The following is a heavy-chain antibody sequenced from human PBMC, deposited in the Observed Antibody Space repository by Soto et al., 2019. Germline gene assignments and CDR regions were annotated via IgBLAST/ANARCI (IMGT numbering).Heavy chain of an antibody. Sequence: ASVKVSCKASGDSVSSYVITWERQAPGQGLEWMGGIIPMFGSTDYEQKLQDRLTITADDSTSTVYMELSRLRSDDTAVYYCAREKGVSTISQHYGMDGWGLGTALTLSS. CDR1: GDSVSSYV. J-gene: IGHJ6*02. CDR2: IIPMFGST. CDR3: AREKGVSTISQHYGMDG. V-gene: IGHV1-69*13. D-gene: IGHD3-16*01.